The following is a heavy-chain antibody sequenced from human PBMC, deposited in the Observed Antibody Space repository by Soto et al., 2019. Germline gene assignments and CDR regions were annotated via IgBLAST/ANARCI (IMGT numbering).Heavy chain of an antibody. CDR2: IYYSGST. V-gene: IGHV4-59*01. J-gene: IGHJ3*02. CDR3: ARAGRYGDYAFDI. Sequence: SETLSLTCTVSGGSISSYYWSWIRQPPGKGLEWIGYIYYSGSTNYNPSLKSRVTISVDTSKNQFSLKLSSVTAADTAVYYCARAGRYGDYAFDIWGQGTMVTVSS. CDR1: GGSISSYY. D-gene: IGHD4-17*01.